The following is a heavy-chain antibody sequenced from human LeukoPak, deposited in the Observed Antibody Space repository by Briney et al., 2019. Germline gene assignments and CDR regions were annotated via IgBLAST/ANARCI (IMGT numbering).Heavy chain of an antibody. CDR2: IYYSGST. J-gene: IGHJ3*02. V-gene: IGHV4-59*08. CDR3: ARTSDDYGDPNAFDI. CDR1: GGSISSYY. D-gene: IGHD4-17*01. Sequence: PSETLSLTRTVSGGSISSYYWSWIRQPPGKGLEWIGYIYYSGSTNYNPSLKSRVTISVDTSKNQFSLKLSSVTAADTAVYYCARTSDDYGDPNAFDIWGQGTMVTVSS.